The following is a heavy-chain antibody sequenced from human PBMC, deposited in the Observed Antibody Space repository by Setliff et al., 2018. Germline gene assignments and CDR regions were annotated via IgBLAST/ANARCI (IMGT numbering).Heavy chain of an antibody. CDR3: ARATSGWYSAYYYYMDV. V-gene: IGHV4-4*07. CDR1: GGSISSYY. D-gene: IGHD6-19*01. Sequence: SETLSLTCTVSGGSISSYYWSWIRQPAGKGLEWIGHINRRGSTNFSPSLKSRVTILLDTSKNQFSLTLTSVTAADTAVYYCARATSGWYSAYYYYMDVWGKGTTVTVSS. CDR2: INRRGST. J-gene: IGHJ6*03.